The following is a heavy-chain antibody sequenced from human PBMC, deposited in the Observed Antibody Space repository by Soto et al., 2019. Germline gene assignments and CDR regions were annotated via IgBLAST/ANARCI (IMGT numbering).Heavy chain of an antibody. Sequence: QAQLVQSGPEVKKPGSSVKVSCKSSGGKFSTDVFTWVRQAPGQGLEWMGGIITVFRTTMYAQNFQDRVTITADESTSTAFMEERGLRSDDTAVYYCARGDSRGYGVYVWGPGTTVTVSS. CDR1: GGKFSTDV. D-gene: IGHD3-10*01. J-gene: IGHJ6*02. CDR2: IITVFRTT. CDR3: ARGDSRGYGVYV. V-gene: IGHV1-69*12.